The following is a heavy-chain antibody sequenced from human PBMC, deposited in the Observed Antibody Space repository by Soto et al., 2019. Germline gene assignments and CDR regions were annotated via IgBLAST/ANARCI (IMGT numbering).Heavy chain of an antibody. V-gene: IGHV6-1*01. CDR3: ERERMMGWFAH. CDR2: TYYRSKWYN. D-gene: IGHD2-15*01. J-gene: IGHJ5*02. Sequence: SQTLSLTCAISGDSVSINIAAWDLIRHSQSRGLEWLGRTYYRSKWYNDYAVSVKSRININPDTSKNQFSLQLNSVTPEDTAVYYCERERMMGWFAHWGKGNMVTVSS. CDR1: GDSVSINIAA.